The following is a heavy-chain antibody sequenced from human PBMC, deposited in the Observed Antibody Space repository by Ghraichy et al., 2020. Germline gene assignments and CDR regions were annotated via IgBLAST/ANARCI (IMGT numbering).Heavy chain of an antibody. CDR1: GGSFSGYY. Sequence: SETLSLTCAVYGGSFSGYYWSWIRQPPGKGLEWIGEINHSGSTNYNPSLKSRVTISVDTSKNQFSLKLSSVTAADTAVYYCARGGGSYYHVYFQHWGQGTLVTVSS. CDR2: INHSGST. D-gene: IGHD1-26*01. J-gene: IGHJ1*01. CDR3: ARGGGSYYHVYFQH. V-gene: IGHV4-34*01.